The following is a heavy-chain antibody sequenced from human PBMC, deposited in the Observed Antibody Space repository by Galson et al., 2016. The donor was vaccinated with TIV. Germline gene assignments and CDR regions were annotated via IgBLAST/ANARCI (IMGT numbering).Heavy chain of an antibody. D-gene: IGHD6-19*01. J-gene: IGHJ4*02. V-gene: IGHV3-33*08. CDR1: GFTFSKYG. CDR3: GRAFYNNGWFIEY. Sequence: PRLSCAASGFTFSKYGMHWVRQAPGKGLEWVTLMWYDGSDKYYADSVKGRFTISRDNSKNTLYLQMNSLRAEDTATYYCGRAFYNNGWFIEYWGQGTLVTVSS. CDR2: MWYDGSDK.